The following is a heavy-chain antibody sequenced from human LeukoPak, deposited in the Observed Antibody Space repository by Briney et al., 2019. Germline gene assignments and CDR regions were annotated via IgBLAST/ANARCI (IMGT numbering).Heavy chain of an antibody. CDR2: IYASGDT. Sequence: GGSLRLSCVASGFTVSSNYVSWVRQAPGKGLEWVSIIYASGDTYYADSVKGRFTISRDNSKNTLYLQMNSLRAEDTAVYYCARDRTNWGYFDYWGQGTLVTVSS. D-gene: IGHD7-27*01. CDR1: GFTVSSNY. CDR3: ARDRTNWGYFDY. J-gene: IGHJ4*02. V-gene: IGHV3-66*01.